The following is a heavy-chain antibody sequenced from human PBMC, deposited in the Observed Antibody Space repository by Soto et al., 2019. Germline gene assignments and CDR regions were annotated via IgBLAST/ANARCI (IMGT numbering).Heavy chain of an antibody. CDR3: ARVRERSWYAGRHVGKAYYFAY. J-gene: IGHJ4*02. V-gene: IGHV4-34*01. CDR2: INHSGST. Sequence: SETLSLTCAVYGGSFSGYYWSWIRQPPGKGLEWIGEINHSGSTNYNPSLKSRVTISVDTSKNQFSLKLSSVTAADTAVYYCARVRERSWYAGRHVGKAYYFAYCGQGTLVPVSS. CDR1: GGSFSGYY. D-gene: IGHD6-13*01.